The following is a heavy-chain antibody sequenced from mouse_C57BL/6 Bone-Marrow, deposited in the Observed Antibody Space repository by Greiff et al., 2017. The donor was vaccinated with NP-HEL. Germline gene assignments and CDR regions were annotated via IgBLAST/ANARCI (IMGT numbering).Heavy chain of an antibody. CDR3: ARWGLRRGFAY. Sequence: QVQLQQPGAELVMPGASVKLSCKASGYTFTSYWMHWVKQRPGQGLEWIGEIDPSDSYTNYNQKFQGKSTLTVDKSSSTAYMQLSSLTSEDSAVYYCARWGLRRGFAYWGQGTLVTVSA. CDR2: IDPSDSYT. D-gene: IGHD2-4*01. V-gene: IGHV1-69*01. CDR1: GYTFTSYW. J-gene: IGHJ3*01.